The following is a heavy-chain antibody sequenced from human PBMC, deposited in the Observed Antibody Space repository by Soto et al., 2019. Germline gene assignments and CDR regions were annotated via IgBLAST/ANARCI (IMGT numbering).Heavy chain of an antibody. Sequence: ASVKVSCKASGYTFTSDGISWVRQAPGQGLEWTGWNSAYNGNTNYAQKLQGRVTMTTDTSTSTAYMELRSLRSDDTAVYYCARVVRRDGYSGYWGQGTLVTVSS. D-gene: IGHD4-4*01. CDR2: NSAYNGNT. CDR1: GYTFTSDG. CDR3: ARVVRRDGYSGY. J-gene: IGHJ4*02. V-gene: IGHV1-18*04.